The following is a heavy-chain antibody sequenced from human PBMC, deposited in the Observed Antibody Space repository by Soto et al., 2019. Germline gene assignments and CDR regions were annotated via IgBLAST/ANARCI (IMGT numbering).Heavy chain of an antibody. Sequence: GGSLRLSCAASGFTFSDYYMSWIRQAPGKGLEWVSYISSSGSTIYYADAVKGRFTISRDNAKNSLYLQMSSGRAEDTAVYYCARDPNSISWFYYYGMDVWGQGTTVTVSS. V-gene: IGHV3-11*01. D-gene: IGHD6-13*01. CDR2: ISSSGSTI. CDR3: ARDPNSISWFYYYGMDV. CDR1: GFTFSDYY. J-gene: IGHJ6*02.